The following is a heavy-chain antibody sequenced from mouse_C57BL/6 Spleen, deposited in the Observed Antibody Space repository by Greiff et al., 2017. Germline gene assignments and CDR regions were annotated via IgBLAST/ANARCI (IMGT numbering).Heavy chain of an antibody. D-gene: IGHD2-4*01. V-gene: IGHV1-20*01. CDR2: INPYNGDT. Sequence: EVKLVESGPELVKPGDSVKISCKASGYSFTGYFMNWVMQSHGKSLEWIGRINPYNGDTFYNQKFKGKATLTVDKSSSTAHMELRSLTSEDSAVYYCARGYYDYPYYYAMDYWGQGTSVTVSS. J-gene: IGHJ4*01. CDR1: GYSFTGYF. CDR3: ARGYYDYPYYYAMDY.